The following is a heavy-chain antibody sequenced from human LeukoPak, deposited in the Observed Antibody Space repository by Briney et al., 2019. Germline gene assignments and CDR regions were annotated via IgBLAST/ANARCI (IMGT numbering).Heavy chain of an antibody. CDR3: ARDYGGRFDP. CDR2: IYSSGNT. Sequence: SETLSLTCAVSGASISSSNYYWGWVRQSPGKGLEWIGNIYSSGNTYYNASLKSRVTISVDTSKNQFSLKLSSVTAADTAVYYCARDYGGRFDPWGQGTLVTVSS. D-gene: IGHD4-23*01. J-gene: IGHJ5*02. CDR1: GASISSSNYY. V-gene: IGHV4-39*07.